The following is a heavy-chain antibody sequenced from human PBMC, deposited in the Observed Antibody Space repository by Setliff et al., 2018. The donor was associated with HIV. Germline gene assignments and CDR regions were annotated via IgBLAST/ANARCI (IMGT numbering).Heavy chain of an antibody. D-gene: IGHD3-9*01. V-gene: IGHV4-4*07. J-gene: IGHJ3*02. CDR2: IYTNGAT. CDR3: ARRQSYYDILNGPAFDALDI. Sequence: PLETLSLTCSVSGDSFTGYYWNWIRQSAGKGLEWIGRIYTNGATNYNPSLKSRVIISVDTSKNQFSLKLSSVTAADTAVYSCARRQSYYDILNGPAFDALDIWGQGTKVTVSS. CDR1: GDSFTGYY.